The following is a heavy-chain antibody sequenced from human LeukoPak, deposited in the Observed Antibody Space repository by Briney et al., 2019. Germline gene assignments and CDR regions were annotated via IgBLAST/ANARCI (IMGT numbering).Heavy chain of an antibody. CDR1: GFTFSSYS. D-gene: IGHD1-26*01. CDR3: AKAHSPNWYFDL. CDR2: ISGSGGGT. J-gene: IGHJ2*01. V-gene: IGHV3-23*01. Sequence: PGGSLRLSCAASGFTFSSYSMNWVRQAPGKGLEWVSDISGSGGGTYYADSVKGRFTISRDNSDNTLYLQMNSLRAEDTAVYYCAKAHSPNWYFDLWGRGTLVTVSS.